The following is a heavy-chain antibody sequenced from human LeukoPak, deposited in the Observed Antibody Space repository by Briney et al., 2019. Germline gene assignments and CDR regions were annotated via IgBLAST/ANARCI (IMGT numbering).Heavy chain of an antibody. CDR3: ARVLNPRRLKTDDFWSGYYEWVSYYYGMDV. CDR2: IYYSGST. V-gene: IGHV4-61*08. D-gene: IGHD3-3*01. CDR1: GGSISSGGYS. J-gene: IGHJ6*02. Sequence: SETLSLTCAVSGGSISSGGYSWSWIRQPPGKGLEWIGYIYYSGSTNYNPSLKSRVTISVDTSKNQFSLKLSSVTAADTAVYYCARVLNPRRLKTDDFWSGYYEWVSYYYGMDVWGQGTTVTVSS.